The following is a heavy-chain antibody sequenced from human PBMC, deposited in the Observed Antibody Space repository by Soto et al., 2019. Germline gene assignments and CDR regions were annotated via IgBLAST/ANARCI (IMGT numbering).Heavy chain of an antibody. Sequence: GASMKVSCKASGYTFTNYGINWVRQAPGQGLEWLGWVSAYNGERRYAQRVQARVIMTTDTSTTTAYMELRTLRSDDTAVYYCSRGTSIPASGDYWGQGTLVTVSS. V-gene: IGHV1-18*01. CDR1: GYTFTNYG. J-gene: IGHJ4*01. CDR3: SRGTSIPASGDY. D-gene: IGHD6-6*01. CDR2: VSAYNGER.